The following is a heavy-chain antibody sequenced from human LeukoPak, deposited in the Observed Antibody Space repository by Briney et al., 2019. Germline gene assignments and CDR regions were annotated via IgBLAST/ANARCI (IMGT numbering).Heavy chain of an antibody. CDR2: ISSSSSYI. CDR3: ASYGSGRATFDY. CDR1: GFTFSSYS. D-gene: IGHD3-10*01. Sequence: GGSLRLSCAASGFTFSSYSMNWVRQAPRKGLEWVSSISSSSSYIYYADSVKGRFTISRDNAKNSLYLQMNSLRAEDTAVYYCASYGSGRATFDYWGQGTLVTVSS. J-gene: IGHJ4*02. V-gene: IGHV3-21*01.